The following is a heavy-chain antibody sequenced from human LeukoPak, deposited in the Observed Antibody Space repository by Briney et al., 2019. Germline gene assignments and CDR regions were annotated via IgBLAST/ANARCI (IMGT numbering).Heavy chain of an antibody. CDR1: GFTFSSYS. CDR3: ARDRYYYGMDV. J-gene: IGHJ6*02. V-gene: IGHV3-21*01. Sequence: PGGSLRLSCAASGFTFSSYSMKWVRQAQGKGLEWGSSISSSSSYIYYADSVKGRFTISRDNAKNSLYLQMNSLRGEDMAVYYCARDRYYYGMDVWGQGTTVAVSS. CDR2: ISSSSSYI.